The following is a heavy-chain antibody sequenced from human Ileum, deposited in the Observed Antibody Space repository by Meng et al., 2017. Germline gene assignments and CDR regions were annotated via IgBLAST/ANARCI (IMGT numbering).Heavy chain of an antibody. CDR2: IHAGSGDT. CDR3: GRGRASFYFAF. CDR1: GFTFSNYA. J-gene: IGHJ4*01. Sequence: QVQFVQSEAEVKQPGASVRLSCKASGFTFSNYAIYWVRQAPGQSLEWLGWIHAGSGDTKVSQTFQGRLTFDRDTSADTVYMELSSLTSGDRAVYYCGRGRASFYFAFLGQGTLVTVSS. V-gene: IGHV1-3*01. D-gene: IGHD6-6*01.